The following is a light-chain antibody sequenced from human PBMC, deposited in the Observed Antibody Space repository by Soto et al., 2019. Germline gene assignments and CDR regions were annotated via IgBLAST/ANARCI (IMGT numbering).Light chain of an antibody. J-gene: IGKJ1*01. CDR2: GSS. V-gene: IGKV3-20*01. Sequence: VLTQSPGTLSLSPGEGAPLSCRASQTLSPNYLAWCQQKPGHPPRLLIYGSSKRATGIPDRFSGSGSGTDFTLTISRLEPDDFGVYFCPQSSALPMPSGQVTKAAIK. CDR3: PQSSALPMP. CDR1: QTLSPNY.